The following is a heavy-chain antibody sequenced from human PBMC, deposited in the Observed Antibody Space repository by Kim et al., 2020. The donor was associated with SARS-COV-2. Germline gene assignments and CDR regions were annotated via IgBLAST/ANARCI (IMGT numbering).Heavy chain of an antibody. CDR1: GDSVSSNSAA. CDR2: TYYRSKWYN. Sequence: SQTLSLTCAISGDSVSSNSAAWNWIRQSPSRGLEWLGRTYYRSKWYNDYAVSVKSRITINPDTSKNQFSLQLNSVTPEDTAVYYCARGPAIAAAGPEPFDYWGQGTLVTVSS. D-gene: IGHD6-13*01. J-gene: IGHJ4*02. CDR3: ARGPAIAAAGPEPFDY. V-gene: IGHV6-1*01.